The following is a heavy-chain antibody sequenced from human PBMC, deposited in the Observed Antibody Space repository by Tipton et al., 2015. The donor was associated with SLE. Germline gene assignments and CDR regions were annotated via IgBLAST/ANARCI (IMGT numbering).Heavy chain of an antibody. D-gene: IGHD3-22*01. CDR2: INHSGST. CDR3: ARREAAYYDKGFQH. J-gene: IGHJ1*01. Sequence: TLSLTCAVSGGSISSSNWWSWVRQPPGKGLEWIGEINHSGSTNYNPSLKTRVTISVDTSKNQFSLKLSSVTAADTAAYYCARREAAYYDKGFQHWGQGTLVTVSS. CDR1: GGSISSSNW. V-gene: IGHV4-4*02.